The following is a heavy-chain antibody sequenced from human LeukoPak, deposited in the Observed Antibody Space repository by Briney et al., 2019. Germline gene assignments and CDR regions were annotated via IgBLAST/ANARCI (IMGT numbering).Heavy chain of an antibody. Sequence: GGSLRLSCAASGFTFDDYAMHWVRQAPGKGLEWVSLISGDGGSTYYADSVKGRFTIPRDNSKNSLYLQMNSLRTEDTALYYCAKDIAKVPRSSGYYYRPDYYYYYGMDVWGQGTTVTVSS. V-gene: IGHV3-43*02. CDR3: AKDIAKVPRSSGYYYRPDYYYYYGMDV. CDR2: ISGDGGST. J-gene: IGHJ6*02. CDR1: GFTFDDYA. D-gene: IGHD3-22*01.